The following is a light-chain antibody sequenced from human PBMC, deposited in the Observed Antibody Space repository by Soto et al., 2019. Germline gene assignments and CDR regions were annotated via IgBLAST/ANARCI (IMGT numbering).Light chain of an antibody. Sequence: DIVMTQSPDSLAVSLGERATINCKSSRSVLSSSNNKNYLAWYQQKPGQPPRLLIYWASTRESGVPDRLSGSGSGTDFTLTISSLQAEDVAVYYCQQYYSSPFTFGPGTKVGIK. CDR2: WAS. V-gene: IGKV4-1*01. CDR1: RSVLSSSNNKNY. J-gene: IGKJ3*01. CDR3: QQYYSSPFT.